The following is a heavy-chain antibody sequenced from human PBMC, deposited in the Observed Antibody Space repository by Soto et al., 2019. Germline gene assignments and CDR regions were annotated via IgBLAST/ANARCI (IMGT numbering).Heavy chain of an antibody. CDR3: ARGKEDIVATPVLGYGMDV. V-gene: IGHV1-8*01. D-gene: IGHD5-12*01. J-gene: IGHJ6*02. CDR1: GYTFTSYD. Sequence: QVQLVQSGAEVKKPGASVKVSCKASGYTFTSYDINWVRQATGQGLEWMGWMNPNSGNTGYAQKFQGRVTMTRNTSISTAYMELSSLRSEDTAVYYCARGKEDIVATPVLGYGMDVWGQGTTVTVSS. CDR2: MNPNSGNT.